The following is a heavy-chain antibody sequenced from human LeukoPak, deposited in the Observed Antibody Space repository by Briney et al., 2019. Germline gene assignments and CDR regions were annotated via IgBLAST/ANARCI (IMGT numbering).Heavy chain of an antibody. V-gene: IGHV6-1*01. D-gene: IGHD3-10*01. CDR1: GDSVSSNSAA. J-gene: IGHJ6*02. CDR2: TYYRSKWYN. Sequence: SQTLSLTCAISGDSVSSNSAAWNWIRESPWRGLEWLGRTYYRSKWYNDFAVSVKSRITINPDTPKNLFSVQLNSVTPEDTAVYYCARDYFGSGSYPSRGYYYGMDVWGQGTTVTVSS. CDR3: ARDYFGSGSYPSRGYYYGMDV.